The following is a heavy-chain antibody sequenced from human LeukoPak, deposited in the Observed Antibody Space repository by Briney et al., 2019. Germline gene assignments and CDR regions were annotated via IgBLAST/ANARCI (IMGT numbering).Heavy chain of an antibody. CDR3: ADFAATGDGY. D-gene: IGHD2-21*01. V-gene: IGHV3-23*01. CDR1: GFTFSSYA. J-gene: IGHJ4*02. Sequence: GGSLRLSCAASGFTFSSYAMSWVRQAPGKGLEWVSAITSSGNTTYYADSVKGRFTISRDNSRDTLYLQMNSLRAEDTAVYYCADFAATGDGYWGQGTLATVSS. CDR2: ITSSGNTT.